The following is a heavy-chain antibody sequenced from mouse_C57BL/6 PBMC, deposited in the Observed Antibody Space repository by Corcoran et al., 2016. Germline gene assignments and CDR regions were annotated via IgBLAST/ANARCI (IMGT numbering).Heavy chain of an antibody. CDR1: GYTFTTYG. CDR2: INTYSGVP. CDR3: ARSHYDYVAY. J-gene: IGHJ3*01. V-gene: IGHV9-3*01. D-gene: IGHD2-4*01. Sequence: QIQLVQSGPELKKPGETVKISCKASGYTFTTYGMSWVKQAPGKGLKWMGWINTYSGVPTYADDFKGRFAVSLETSASTAYLQINNLKNEDTATDFCARSHYDYVAYWGQGTLVTVSA.